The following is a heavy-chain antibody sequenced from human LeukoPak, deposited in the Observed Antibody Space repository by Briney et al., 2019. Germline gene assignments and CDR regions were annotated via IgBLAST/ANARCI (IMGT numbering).Heavy chain of an antibody. CDR3: ARGAPDYHHRRSYNFDY. D-gene: IGHD3-22*01. CDR2: RNPNSGNT. V-gene: IGHV1-8*01. Sequence: ASVNVSCKASGYTFTSYDINWVRQATGQGLEWMGWRNPNSGNTGNAQKFQGRVTMTRNTSISTAYMELSSLRSEDTAVYYCARGAPDYHHRRSYNFDYWGQGTLVTVSS. J-gene: IGHJ4*02. CDR1: GYTFTSYD.